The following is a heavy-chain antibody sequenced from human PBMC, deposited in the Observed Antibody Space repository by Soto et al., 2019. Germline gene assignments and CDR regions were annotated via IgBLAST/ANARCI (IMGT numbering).Heavy chain of an antibody. CDR2: IIPILGIA. Sequence: QVQLVQSGAEVKKPGSSVKVSCKASGGTFSSYTISWVRQAPGQGLEWMGRIIPILGIANYAQKFQGRVTITADKSTSTAYMEVSSLRSEDTAVYYCAREDGDSYYYGMDVWGQGTTVTVSS. J-gene: IGHJ6*02. V-gene: IGHV1-69*08. CDR1: GGTFSSYT. CDR3: AREDGDSYYYGMDV. D-gene: IGHD4-17*01.